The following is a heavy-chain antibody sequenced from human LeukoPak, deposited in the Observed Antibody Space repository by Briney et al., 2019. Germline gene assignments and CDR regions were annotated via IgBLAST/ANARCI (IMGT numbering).Heavy chain of an antibody. CDR1: GFTFSNSA. CDR2: IYSGGSK. J-gene: IGHJ6*02. CDR3: ARDAASPGDYFYGMDV. D-gene: IGHD4-17*01. Sequence: GGSLRLSCAASGFTFSNSAMNWVRQAPGKGLEWVSVIYSGGSKYYADSVQGRFTISRDNSKNTLYLQMNSLRAEDTAVYYCARDAASPGDYFYGMDVWGQGTTVTVSS. V-gene: IGHV3-53*01.